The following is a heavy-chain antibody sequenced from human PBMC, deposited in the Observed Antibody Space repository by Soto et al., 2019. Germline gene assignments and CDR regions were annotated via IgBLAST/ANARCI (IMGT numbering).Heavy chain of an antibody. CDR1: GYSFTSYW. CDR3: ARGNYGSGSYYKGWFDP. D-gene: IGHD3-10*01. J-gene: IGHJ5*02. Sequence: PGESLKISCKGSGYSFTSYWIAWVRQMPGKGLEWMGIIFPGDSDTRYSPSFQGQVTISADKSISTAYLQWSSLKASDTAMYYCARGNYGSGSYYKGWFDPWGQGTLVTGSS. V-gene: IGHV5-51*01. CDR2: IFPGDSDT.